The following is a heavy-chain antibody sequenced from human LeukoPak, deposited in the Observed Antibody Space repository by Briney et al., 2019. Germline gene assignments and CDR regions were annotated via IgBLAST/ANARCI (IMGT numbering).Heavy chain of an antibody. Sequence: SETLSLTCTVSGGSISSSSYYWGWIRQPPGKGLEWIGSIYYSGSTYYNPSLKSRVTISVDTSKNQFSLKLSSVTAADTAVYYCARHDRVTIFGVVTPGPFGPWGQGTLVTVSS. J-gene: IGHJ5*02. CDR2: IYYSGST. CDR1: GGSISSSSYY. CDR3: ARHDRVTIFGVVTPGPFGP. D-gene: IGHD3-3*01. V-gene: IGHV4-39*01.